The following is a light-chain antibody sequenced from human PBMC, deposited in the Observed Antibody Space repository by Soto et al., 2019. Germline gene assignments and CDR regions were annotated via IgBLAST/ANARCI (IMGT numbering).Light chain of an antibody. Sequence: QSPGTLSLSPGERATLSCRASQTFSNSFLSWFQQIPGQAPRLLIYGASMRATGIPDRFSGSGSGTDFTLTISRLEPEDFAVYYCQQCGSSSTFGQGTRLEIK. CDR1: QTFSNSF. V-gene: IGKV3-20*01. CDR3: QQCGSSST. J-gene: IGKJ5*01. CDR2: GAS.